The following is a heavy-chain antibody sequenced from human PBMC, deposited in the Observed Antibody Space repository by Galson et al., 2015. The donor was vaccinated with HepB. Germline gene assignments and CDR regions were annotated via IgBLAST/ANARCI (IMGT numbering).Heavy chain of an antibody. Sequence: SLRLSCAASGFTFSGYAIHWVSQASGKGPEWVGRIRSKASDYATAYAASLKGRFTSDRDDSNNTAYLHMNSLKTEDTAVYYCPRLGDRPGYSSSWGQGTPVTVPS. J-gene: IGHJ4*02. D-gene: IGHD6-13*01. CDR3: PRLGDRPGYSSS. CDR2: IRSKASDYAT. V-gene: IGHV3-73*01. CDR1: GFTFSGYA.